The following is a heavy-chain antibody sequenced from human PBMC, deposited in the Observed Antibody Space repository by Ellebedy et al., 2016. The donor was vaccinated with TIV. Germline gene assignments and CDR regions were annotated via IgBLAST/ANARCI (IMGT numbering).Heavy chain of an antibody. D-gene: IGHD3-3*01. V-gene: IGHV3-30-3*01. CDR2: ISYDGSNK. CDR1: GFTFSSYA. J-gene: IGHJ4*02. CDR3: AREAITIFGSDY. Sequence: GESLKISXAASGFTFSSYAMHWVRQAPGKGLEWVAVISYDGSNKYYADSVKGRFTISRDNSKNTLYLQMNSLRAEDTAVYYCAREAITIFGSDYWGQGTLVTVSS.